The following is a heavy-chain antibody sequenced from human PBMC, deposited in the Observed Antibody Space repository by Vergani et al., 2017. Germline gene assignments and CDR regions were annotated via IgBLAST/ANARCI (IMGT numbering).Heavy chain of an antibody. V-gene: IGHV3-23*01. CDR3: AGPQGTSAYYFGGFEY. J-gene: IGHJ4*02. Sequence: EVQLLESGGGLVQPGGSLRLSCAASGFTFSTCAMTWVRQAPGKGLEWVSTISSDGGSTYYADSVKGRFTISRDNSNNTLSLQMNSLTAEDTAIYYCAGPQGTSAYYFGGFEYWGQGILVTVSS. D-gene: IGHD3-22*01. CDR1: GFTFSTCA. CDR2: ISSDGGST.